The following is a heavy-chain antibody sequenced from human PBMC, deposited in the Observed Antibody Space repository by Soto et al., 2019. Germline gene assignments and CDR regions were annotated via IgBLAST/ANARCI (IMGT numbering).Heavy chain of an antibody. V-gene: IGHV3-53*01. D-gene: IGHD5-18*01. CDR3: ARDTAMGAFDY. CDR2: IYSGGST. Sequence: GGSLRLSCAASGFTVSSNYMSWVRQAPGKGLEWVSVIYSGGSTYYADSVKGRFTISRDNSKNTLYLQMNSLRAEDTAVYYCARDTAMGAFDYWGQGTLVTVSS. CDR1: GFTVSSNY. J-gene: IGHJ4*02.